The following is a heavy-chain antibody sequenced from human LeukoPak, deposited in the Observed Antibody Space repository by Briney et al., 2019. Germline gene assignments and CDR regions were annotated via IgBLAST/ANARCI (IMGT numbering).Heavy chain of an antibody. CDR1: GYTFTSYA. J-gene: IGHJ1*01. V-gene: IGHV1-2*06. Sequence: ASVKVSCKASGYTFTSYAMNWVRQAPGQGLEWMGRINPNSGGTNYAQKFQGRVTMTRDTSISTAYMELSRLRSDDTAVYYCARVPMVRGVRASDYFQHWGQGTLVTVSS. CDR2: INPNSGGT. CDR3: ARVPMVRGVRASDYFQH. D-gene: IGHD3-10*01.